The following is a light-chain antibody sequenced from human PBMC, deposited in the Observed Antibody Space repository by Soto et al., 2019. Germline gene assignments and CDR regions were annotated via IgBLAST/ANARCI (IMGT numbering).Light chain of an antibody. CDR1: QSISSY. J-gene: IGKJ2*01. Sequence: DIQMTQSPSSLSASVGDRVTITCRASQSISSYLNWYQQKPGKAPKLLIYGASTLQSGVPPRFGGSGSGTDFTLTISNLQPEDFATYYCQQSYNTPYTFGQGTKLEIK. CDR2: GAS. CDR3: QQSYNTPYT. V-gene: IGKV1-39*01.